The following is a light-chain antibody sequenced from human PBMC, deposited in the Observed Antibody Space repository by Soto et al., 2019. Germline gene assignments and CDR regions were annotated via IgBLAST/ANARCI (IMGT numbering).Light chain of an antibody. CDR2: RAS. CDR3: QQYKSYPYT. V-gene: IGKV1-5*03. J-gene: IGKJ2*01. CDR1: QSLSSW. Sequence: DIQMTQSPSTLSASVGDSVTITCRASQSLSSWLAWYQQKPGKAPGLLIYRASSLGSGVPSRFSGSGSGTEFTLTISSLQPDDFASYYCQQYKSYPYTFGQGTKLDIK.